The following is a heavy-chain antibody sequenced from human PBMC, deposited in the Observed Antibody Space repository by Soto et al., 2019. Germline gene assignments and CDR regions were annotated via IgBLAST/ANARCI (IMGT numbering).Heavy chain of an antibody. J-gene: IGHJ4*02. CDR3: ARDYRVIVGATKSAFDY. V-gene: IGHV4-34*01. CDR1: GGSFSGYY. Sequence: SETLSLTCAVYGGSFSGYYWSWIRQPPGKGLEWIGEINHSGSTNYNPSLKSRVTISVDTSKNQFSLNLASVTAADTAVYYCARDYRVIVGATKSAFDYWGQGTLVTVSS. D-gene: IGHD1-26*01. CDR2: INHSGST.